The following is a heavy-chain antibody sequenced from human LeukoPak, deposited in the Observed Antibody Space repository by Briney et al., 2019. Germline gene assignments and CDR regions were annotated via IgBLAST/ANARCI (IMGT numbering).Heavy chain of an antibody. CDR2: ISAYNGNT. CDR1: GYIFTFYG. V-gene: IGHV1-18*01. Sequence: ASVKVSCKASGYIFTFYGINWVRQAPGQGLECMGWISAYNGNTNYAQKLQGRVTMTTDTSTSTAYMELRSLRSDDTAVYYCARDRPYDSSGHVDYWGQGTLVTVSS. J-gene: IGHJ4*02. D-gene: IGHD3-22*01. CDR3: ARDRPYDSSGHVDY.